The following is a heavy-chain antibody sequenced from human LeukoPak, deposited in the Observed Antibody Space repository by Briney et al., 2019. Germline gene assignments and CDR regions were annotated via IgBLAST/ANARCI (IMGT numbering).Heavy chain of an antibody. J-gene: IGHJ4*02. CDR1: GGSISSGDYF. CDR3: ARRQGPDYGSTSFHPQQFDY. Sequence: SQTLSLTCTVSGGSISSGDYFWSWIRQSPGKGLEWIGNIHSRGSTYYNPSLKSRTTTSVDTSKNHFFLNLTSVTAADTAVYYCARRQGPDYGSTSFHPQQFDYWGQGTLVTVSS. CDR2: IHSRGST. V-gene: IGHV4-30-4*01. D-gene: IGHD3-10*01.